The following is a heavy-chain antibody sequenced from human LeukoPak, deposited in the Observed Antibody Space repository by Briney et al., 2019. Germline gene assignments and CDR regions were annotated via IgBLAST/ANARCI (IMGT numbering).Heavy chain of an antibody. J-gene: IGHJ4*02. CDR3: ARGVAAGPGGVDY. Sequence: ASVKVSCKASGGTFSSYAISWVRQAPGQGLEWMGGVIPILGTANYAQKFQGRVTIIAGESTSTAYMELSSLRSEDTAVYYCARGVAAGPGGVDYWGQGTLVTVSS. CDR2: VIPILGTA. V-gene: IGHV1-69*13. D-gene: IGHD6-13*01. CDR1: GGTFSSYA.